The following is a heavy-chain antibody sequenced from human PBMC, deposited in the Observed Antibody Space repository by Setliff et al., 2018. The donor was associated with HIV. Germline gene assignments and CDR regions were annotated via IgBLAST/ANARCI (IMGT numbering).Heavy chain of an antibody. CDR1: GGSFSGYF. CDR2: INQSGST. CDR3: ARGPVIDRNPAGTLTAHYRARFDY. V-gene: IGHV4-34*01. J-gene: IGHJ4*02. D-gene: IGHD3-9*01. Sequence: TLSLTCGVSGGSFSGYFWTWIRQSPGKGLEWIGDINQSGSTNYNPSFKSRVIISGDTSKSQFSMNLTSVTDADTAIYYCARGPVIDRNPAGTLTAHYRARFDYWGQGTLVTVSS.